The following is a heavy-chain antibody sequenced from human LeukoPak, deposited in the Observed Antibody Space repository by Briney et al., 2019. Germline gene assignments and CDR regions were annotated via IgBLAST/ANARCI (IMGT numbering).Heavy chain of an antibody. J-gene: IGHJ4*02. D-gene: IGHD5-18*01. CDR1: GYTFTSYY. CDR3: ARDQLGSYGLGY. V-gene: IGHV1-46*01. CDR2: INPSGGST. Sequence: GASVKVSCKASGYTFTSYYMHWVRQAPGQGPEWMGIINPSGGSTSYARKFQGRVTMTRDTSTSTVYMELSSLRSEDTAVYYCARDQLGSYGLGYWGQGTLVTVSS.